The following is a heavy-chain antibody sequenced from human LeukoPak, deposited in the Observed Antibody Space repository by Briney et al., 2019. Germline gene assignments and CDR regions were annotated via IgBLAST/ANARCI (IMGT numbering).Heavy chain of an antibody. Sequence: PSETLSLTCTVSGYSISSGYYWGWIRQPPGKGLEWIGSIYHSGSTYYNPSLKSRVTISVDTSKNQFSLKLSSVTAADTAVYYCARDAGGSGVWFGESFDYRGQGTLVTVSS. CDR2: IYHSGST. CDR1: GYSISSGYY. J-gene: IGHJ4*02. V-gene: IGHV4-38-2*02. CDR3: ARDAGGSGVWFGESFDY. D-gene: IGHD3-10*01.